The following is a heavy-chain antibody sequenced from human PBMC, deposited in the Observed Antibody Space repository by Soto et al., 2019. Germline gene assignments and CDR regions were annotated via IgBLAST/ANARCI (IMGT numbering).Heavy chain of an antibody. V-gene: IGHV3-30-3*01. D-gene: IGHD2-21*02. J-gene: IGHJ4*02. CDR1: GFTFSSYA. Sequence: QVQLVESGRGVVQPGRSLRLSCAASGFTFSSYAMHWVRQAPGKGLEWVAFISYDGINKYYAASVKGRFTISRDNSRNTLYLQMNSLRVADTAVYYCARERRSVTATPYPPDYWGQGTLVTVSS. CDR2: ISYDGINK. CDR3: ARERRSVTATPYPPDY.